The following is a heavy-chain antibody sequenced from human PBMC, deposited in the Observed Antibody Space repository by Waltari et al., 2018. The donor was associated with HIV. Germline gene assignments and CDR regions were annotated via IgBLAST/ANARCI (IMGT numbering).Heavy chain of an antibody. D-gene: IGHD2-15*01. CDR2: LRRDTYEA. J-gene: IGHJ4*02. V-gene: IGHV3-7*03. CDR1: GFAFRRLT. CDR3: VRDDPGYVAIDY. Sequence: LVQSGGGEVQEGGSLVLSCSGSGFAFRRLTLNWVRQTPRRGLEWVASLRRDTYEANYLASVRGRFIISRDNAKSSAYLEMTSLRVEDTATYYCVRDDPGYVAIDYWGQGSQVVVS.